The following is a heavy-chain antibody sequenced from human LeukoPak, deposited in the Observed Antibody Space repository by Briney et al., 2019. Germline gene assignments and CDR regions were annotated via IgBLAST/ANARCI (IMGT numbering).Heavy chain of an antibody. D-gene: IGHD6-13*01. CDR1: GYTFTSYG. J-gene: IGHJ6*03. CDR3: AREVLIAAAGNGGIYYYYYYMDV. Sequence: ASVKVSCKASGYTFTSYGISWVRQAPGQGLEWMGWISAYNGNTNYAQKLQGRVTMTTDTFTSTAYMELRSLRSDDTAVYYCAREVLIAAAGNGGIYYYYYYMDVWGKGTTVTVSS. V-gene: IGHV1-18*01. CDR2: ISAYNGNT.